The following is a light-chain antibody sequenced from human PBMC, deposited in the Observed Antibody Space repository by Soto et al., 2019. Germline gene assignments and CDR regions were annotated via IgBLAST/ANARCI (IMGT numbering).Light chain of an antibody. CDR3: QQYNKWPRT. CDR1: QSISIN. V-gene: IGKV3-15*01. Sequence: EIVLTQTPATLSVSAGERATLSCRASQSISINLAWYQQKPGQAPRLLIYGASTRATGIPARFSGSGSGTVFTLIISSLQSEDFAIYYCQQYNKWPRTFGQGTKVEIK. CDR2: GAS. J-gene: IGKJ1*01.